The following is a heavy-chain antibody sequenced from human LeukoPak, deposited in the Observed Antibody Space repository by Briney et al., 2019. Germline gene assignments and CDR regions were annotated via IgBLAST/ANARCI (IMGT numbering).Heavy chain of an antibody. J-gene: IGHJ4*02. CDR2: IYYSGST. CDR3: ARRIYYYDSSGYFHSYFDH. D-gene: IGHD3-22*01. V-gene: IGHV4-39*07. Sequence: SETLSLTCTVSGGSISRSGHYWGWIRQPPGKGLEWIGSIYYSGSTYYNPSLKSRVTISVDTSKNQFSLKLSSVTAADTAVYYCARRIYYYDSSGYFHSYFDHWGQGTLVTVSS. CDR1: GGSISRSGHY.